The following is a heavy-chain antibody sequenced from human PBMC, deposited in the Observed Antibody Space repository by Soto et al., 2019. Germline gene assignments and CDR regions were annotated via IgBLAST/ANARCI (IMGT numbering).Heavy chain of an antibody. Sequence: GGSLRLSCAASGFTFSSYWMSWVRQAPGKGLEWVANIKQDGSEKYYVDSVKGRFTISRDNAKNSLYLQMNSLRAEDTAVYYCARVIAARPDWFDPWGQGTLVTVSS. J-gene: IGHJ5*02. D-gene: IGHD6-6*01. CDR3: ARVIAARPDWFDP. CDR2: IKQDGSEK. CDR1: GFTFSSYW. V-gene: IGHV3-7*05.